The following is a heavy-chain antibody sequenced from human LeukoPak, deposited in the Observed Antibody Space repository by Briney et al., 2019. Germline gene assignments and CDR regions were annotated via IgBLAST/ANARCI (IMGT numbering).Heavy chain of an antibody. D-gene: IGHD3-22*01. Sequence: ASVKVSCKASGYTFTSYGISWVRQAPGQGLEWMGWISAYNGNTNYAQKLQGRVTMTTDTSTSTAYMELRSLRSDDTAVYYCAREKVGVYYYDSSGFDYWGQGTLVTVSS. CDR2: ISAYNGNT. CDR3: AREKVGVYYYDSSGFDY. V-gene: IGHV1-18*01. CDR1: GYTFTSYG. J-gene: IGHJ4*02.